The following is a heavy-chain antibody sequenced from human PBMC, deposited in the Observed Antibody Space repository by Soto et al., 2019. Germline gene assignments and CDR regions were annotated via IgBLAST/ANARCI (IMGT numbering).Heavy chain of an antibody. CDR3: MGTYSGSSMRFDY. CDR1: GFTFSNAW. J-gene: IGHJ4*02. V-gene: IGHV3-15*01. CDR2: VKSKTDGGTI. D-gene: IGHD5-12*01. Sequence: EVQLVESGGGLVKPGGSLRLSCAASGFTFSNAWMTWVRQAPGKGLEWVGRVKSKTDGGTIDYAAPVKDRFTISRDDSKNTLYPQMNSLKTEDTAVYYCMGTYSGSSMRFDYWGQGTLVTVSS.